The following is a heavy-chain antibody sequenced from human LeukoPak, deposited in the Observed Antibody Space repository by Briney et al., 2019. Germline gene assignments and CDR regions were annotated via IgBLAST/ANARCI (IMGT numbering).Heavy chain of an antibody. Sequence: ASVKVSCKASGYTFTSYYIHWVRQAPGQGLEWMGIINPSGGSTSYAQKFQGRVTMTRDMSTSTVYMELSSLRSEDTAVYYCARAVEYSSSSRSGWFDPWGQGTLVTVSS. CDR1: GYTFTSYY. D-gene: IGHD6-6*01. V-gene: IGHV1-46*01. J-gene: IGHJ5*02. CDR2: INPSGGST. CDR3: ARAVEYSSSSRSGWFDP.